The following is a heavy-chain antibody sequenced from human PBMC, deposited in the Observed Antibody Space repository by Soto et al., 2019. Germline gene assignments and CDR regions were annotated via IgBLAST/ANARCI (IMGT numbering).Heavy chain of an antibody. V-gene: IGHV3-74*01. D-gene: IGHD3-10*01. J-gene: IGHJ4*01. CDR2: IKGDGISI. CDR3: ARGALGSHYNDY. CDR1: GFTFTSYW. Sequence: EVQLEESGGVLVQSGGSLRLSCAASGFTFTSYWIHWVRQAPGKGLVWVSRIKGDGISINYADSVKGRFTISRDNARDTVFLQMNDLRAEDTAVYYCARGALGSHYNDYWGHGTLVTVSS.